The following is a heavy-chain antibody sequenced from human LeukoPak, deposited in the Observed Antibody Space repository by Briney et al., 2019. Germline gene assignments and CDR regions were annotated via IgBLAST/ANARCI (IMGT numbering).Heavy chain of an antibody. CDR1: GFTFSSYA. CDR3: ARDGSRGVSRAFDI. CDR2: VSYDGSNK. D-gene: IGHD3-10*01. V-gene: IGHV3-30-3*01. Sequence: GGYLRLSCAASGFTFSSYAMHWVRQAPGKGLEWVAVVSYDGSNKYYADSVKGRFTISRDNSKNTLYLQINSLRAEDTAVYYCARDGSRGVSRAFDIWGQGTMVTVSS. J-gene: IGHJ3*02.